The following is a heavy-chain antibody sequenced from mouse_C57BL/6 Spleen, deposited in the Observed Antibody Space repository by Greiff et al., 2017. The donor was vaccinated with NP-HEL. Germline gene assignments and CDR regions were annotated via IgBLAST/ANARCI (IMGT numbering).Heavy chain of an antibody. V-gene: IGHV1-53*01. D-gene: IGHD6-1*01. CDR2: INPSNGGT. J-gene: IGHJ4*01. Sequence: QVQLQQSGTELAKPGASVKLSCKASGYTFTSYCMHWVQQRPGHGLEWIGYINPSNGGTNYNEQFKSKATLTVAKSSSTSYMQLSSLTSEDSAVYYCARKGCRDYAMGGWGQGTTVTVST. CDR1: GYTFTSYC. CDR3: ARKGCRDYAMGG.